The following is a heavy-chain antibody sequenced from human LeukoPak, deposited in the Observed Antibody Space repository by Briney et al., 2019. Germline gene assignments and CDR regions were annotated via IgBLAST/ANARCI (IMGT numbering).Heavy chain of an antibody. V-gene: IGHV4-59*01. Sequence: PSETLSLTCTVSGGSISSYYWSWIRQPPGKGLEWIGYIYYSGSTNYNPSLKSRVTISVDTSKNQFSLKLSSVTAADTAVYYCARDHGSYYARYFDYWGQGTLVTVSS. CDR3: ARDHGSYYARYFDY. CDR1: GGSISSYY. D-gene: IGHD3-10*01. J-gene: IGHJ4*02. CDR2: IYYSGST.